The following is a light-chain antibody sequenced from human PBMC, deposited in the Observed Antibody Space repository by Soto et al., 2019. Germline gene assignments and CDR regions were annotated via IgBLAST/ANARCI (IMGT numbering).Light chain of an antibody. J-gene: IGLJ2*01. CDR2: RDS. CDR1: NIGSKN. CDR3: QVWDSSTL. V-gene: IGLV3-9*01. Sequence: SYELTQPLSVSVPLGQTARITCGGNNIGSKNVHWYQQKPGQAPVLVIYRDSNRPSGIPERFSGSNSGNTATLTISRAQAGDEADYYCQVWDSSTLFGGGTKVTVL.